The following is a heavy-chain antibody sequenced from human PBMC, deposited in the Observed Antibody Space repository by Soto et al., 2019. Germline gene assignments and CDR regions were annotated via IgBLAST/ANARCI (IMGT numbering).Heavy chain of an antibody. CDR2: IYHSGST. J-gene: IGHJ5*02. CDR3: ARGPSTPPGTHWFDP. Sequence: QLQLQESGSGLVKPSQTLSLTCAVSGGSISSGGYSWSWIRQPPGKGLEWIGYIYHSGSTYYHPSLKSRVTISVDRSKNQFSLKLSSVTAADTAVYYCARGPSTPPGTHWFDPWGQGTLVTVSS. V-gene: IGHV4-30-2*01. D-gene: IGHD2-2*01. CDR1: GGSISSGGYS.